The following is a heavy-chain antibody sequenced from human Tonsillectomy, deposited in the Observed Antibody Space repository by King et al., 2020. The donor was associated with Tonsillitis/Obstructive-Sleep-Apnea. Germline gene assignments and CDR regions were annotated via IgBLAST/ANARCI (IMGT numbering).Heavy chain of an antibody. CDR3: AKVRLRFLEWEANWFDP. V-gene: IGHV3-30*18. CDR1: GFSISTYA. CDR2: ISYDGSNK. Sequence: VHLVESGGGVVQPGRSLRLSCAGSGFSISTYAMHWVRQAPGKGLEGVALISYDGSNKYYADSVKGRFTISRDNSKKTLYVQMNSLRTEDTAVYYCAKVRLRFLEWEANWFDPWGQGTLVTVSS. D-gene: IGHD3-3*01. J-gene: IGHJ5*02.